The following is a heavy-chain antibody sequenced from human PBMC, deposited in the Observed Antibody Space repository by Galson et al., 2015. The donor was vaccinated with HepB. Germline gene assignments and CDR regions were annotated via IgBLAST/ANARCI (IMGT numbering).Heavy chain of an antibody. D-gene: IGHD3-10*01. J-gene: IGHJ1*01. CDR2: IIPIFRTA. CDR1: RGTFSKSP. Sequence: SVKVSCKASRGTFSKSPIIWVRQAPGQGLEWMGGIIPIFRTANYAQKFQGRVTITADESTSTAYMELRSLRYEDTAVYYCAYFASGSAEDLQYWGQGTLVTVSS. CDR3: AYFASGSAEDLQY. V-gene: IGHV1-69*13.